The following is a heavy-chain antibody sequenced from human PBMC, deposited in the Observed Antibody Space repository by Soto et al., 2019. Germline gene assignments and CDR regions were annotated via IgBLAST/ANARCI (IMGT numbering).Heavy chain of an antibody. CDR3: ARKAAAEDYYYYGMDV. D-gene: IGHD6-13*01. V-gene: IGHV3-33*01. CDR1: GFTFSSYG. CDR2: IWYDGSNK. Sequence: PGGSLRLSCAASGFTFSSYGMHWVRQAPGKGLEWVAVIWYDGSNKYYADSVKGRFTISRDNSKNTLYLQMNSLRAEDTAVYYCARKAAAEDYYYYGMDVWGQGTTVTVSS. J-gene: IGHJ6*02.